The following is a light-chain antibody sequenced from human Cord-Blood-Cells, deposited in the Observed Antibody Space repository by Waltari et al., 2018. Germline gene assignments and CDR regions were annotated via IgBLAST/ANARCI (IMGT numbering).Light chain of an antibody. V-gene: IGKV3-20*01. J-gene: IGKJ1*01. CDR3: QQYGSL. CDR1: QSVSSSY. CDR2: GAS. Sequence: EIVLTQSPGTLSLSPGERATLSCRASQSVSSSYLAWYQQKPGQAPRLLIYGASSRATGIPDRFSGSGSGTDFTLTISRLEPEDFAVYYCQQYGSLFGQWTKVEIK.